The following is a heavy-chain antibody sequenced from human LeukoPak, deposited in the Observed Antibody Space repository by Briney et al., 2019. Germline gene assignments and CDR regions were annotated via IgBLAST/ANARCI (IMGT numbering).Heavy chain of an antibody. CDR3: ARTRGSQCFDY. CDR2: IKKDGNEK. Sequence: GGSLRLSCTASGFNFNSYWMSWVRQAPGKGLEWVANIKKDGNEKYYVDSVKGRFTISRDNAKDSLYLQMNSLRAEDTAVYYCARTRGSQCFDYWGQGTLVTVSS. D-gene: IGHD3-10*01. CDR1: GFNFNSYW. V-gene: IGHV3-7*01. J-gene: IGHJ4*02.